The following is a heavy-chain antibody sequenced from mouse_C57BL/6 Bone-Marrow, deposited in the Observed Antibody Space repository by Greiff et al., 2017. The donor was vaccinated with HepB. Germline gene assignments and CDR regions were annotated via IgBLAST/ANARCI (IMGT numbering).Heavy chain of an antibody. CDR2: IDPETGGT. J-gene: IGHJ2*01. Sequence: VKLMESGAELVRPGASVTLSCKASGYTFTDYEMHWVKQTPVHGLEWIGAIDPETGGTAYNQKFKGKAILTADKSSSTAYMELRSLTSEDSAVYYCTRRGWYGNYFDYWGQGTTLTVSS. CDR3: TRRGWYGNYFDY. V-gene: IGHV1-15*01. CDR1: GYTFTDYE. D-gene: IGHD2-10*02.